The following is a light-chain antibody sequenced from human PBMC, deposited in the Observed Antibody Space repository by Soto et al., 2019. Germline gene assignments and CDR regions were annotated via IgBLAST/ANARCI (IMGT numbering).Light chain of an antibody. Sequence: EFVLTRSPGTLSLSPGERATLSCRASQTVRNNYLAWYQQKPGQAPRLLIYDASSRATGIPDRFSGGGSGTDFTLTLSRLEPEDFAVYYCQQFSSYPLTFGGGTKGDIK. J-gene: IGKJ4*01. CDR3: QQFSSYPLT. V-gene: IGKV3-20*01. CDR2: DAS. CDR1: QTVRNNY.